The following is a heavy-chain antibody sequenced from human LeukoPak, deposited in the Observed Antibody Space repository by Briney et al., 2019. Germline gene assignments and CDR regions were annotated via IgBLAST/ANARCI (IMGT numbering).Heavy chain of an antibody. V-gene: IGHV4-4*02. CDR1: GGSISTNNW. CDR2: IYHTGST. Sequence: SGTLSLTCAVSGGSISTNNWWSWVRQPPGKGLEWIGEIYHTGSTNYSPSLRSRVTISVDTSKNQFSLKLNSVTAADTAVYYCARHYGPWGQGTLVTVSS. CDR3: ARHYGP. D-gene: IGHD3-16*01. J-gene: IGHJ5*02.